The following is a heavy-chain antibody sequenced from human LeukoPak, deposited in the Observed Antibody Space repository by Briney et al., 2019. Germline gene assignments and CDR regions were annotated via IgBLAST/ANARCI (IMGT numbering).Heavy chain of an antibody. CDR1: GGSISSGGYY. J-gene: IGHJ3*02. D-gene: IGHD3-22*01. Sequence: PSETLSLTCTVSGGSISSGGYYWSWIRQHPGKGLEWIGYIYYSGSTYYNPSLKSRVTISVDTSKNQFSLKLSSVTAADTAVYYCARDISHYDSSGYYGSVRAFDIWGQGTMVTVSS. CDR2: IYYSGST. CDR3: ARDISHYDSSGYYGSVRAFDI. V-gene: IGHV4-31*03.